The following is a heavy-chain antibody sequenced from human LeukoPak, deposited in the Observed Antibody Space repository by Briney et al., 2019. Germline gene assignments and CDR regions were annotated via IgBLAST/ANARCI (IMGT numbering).Heavy chain of an antibody. J-gene: IGHJ5*01. D-gene: IGHD6-19*01. V-gene: IGHV3-23*01. CDR1: GFAFSIYA. Sequence: GGSLRLSCAASGFAFSIYAMSWLRQPPGKGLEWVSTINANSGTTSYAASVRGRFTISRDNSKNTLYLQVNTLRADDTATYYCAKPISGGLAVTADWFHPWGQGTLVVVSS. CDR3: AKPISGGLAVTADWFHP. CDR2: INANSGTT.